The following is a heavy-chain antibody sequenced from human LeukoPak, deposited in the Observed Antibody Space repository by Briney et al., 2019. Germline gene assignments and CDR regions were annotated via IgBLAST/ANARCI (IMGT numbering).Heavy chain of an antibody. CDR2: IYISGST. J-gene: IGHJ5*02. CDR3: ARRPSYTGRFDP. CDR1: GGSISNYS. Sequence: SETLSLTCTVSGGSISNYSWSWIRQPPGKGLEWIGYIYISGSTIYNPSLKSRVTISVDTSKNQFSLKLSSVTAADTAVYYCARRPSYTGRFDPWGQGTLVTVSS. D-gene: IGHD3-16*02. V-gene: IGHV4-4*09.